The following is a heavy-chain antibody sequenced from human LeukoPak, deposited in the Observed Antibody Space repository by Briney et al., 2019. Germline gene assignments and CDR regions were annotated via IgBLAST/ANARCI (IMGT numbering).Heavy chain of an antibody. CDR1: GFTVSSNY. CDR2: IYDGGTT. J-gene: IGHJ4*02. V-gene: IGHV3-53*01. Sequence: GGSLRLSCAASGFTVSSNYMTWVRQAPGKGLEWVSVIYDGGTTVYADSVKGRFTISRDNSKNTLYLQMNSLRAEDTAVYFCARWYCRSSYCYSDYWGQGTLVTVSS. D-gene: IGHD2-2*01. CDR3: ARWYCRSSYCYSDY.